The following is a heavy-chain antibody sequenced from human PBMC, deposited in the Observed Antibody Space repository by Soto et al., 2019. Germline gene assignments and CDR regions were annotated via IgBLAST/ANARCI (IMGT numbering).Heavy chain of an antibody. CDR3: EAAGGAAAGRGGDYYYYGMDV. V-gene: IGHV1-58*01. J-gene: IGHJ6*02. CDR2: IVVGSGNT. CDR1: GFTFTSSA. Sequence: GASVKVSCKASGFTFTSSAVQWVRQARGQRLEWIGWIVVGSGNTNYAQKFQERVTITRDMSTSTAYMELSSLRSEDTAVYYCEAAGGAAAGRGGDYYYYGMDVWG. D-gene: IGHD6-13*01.